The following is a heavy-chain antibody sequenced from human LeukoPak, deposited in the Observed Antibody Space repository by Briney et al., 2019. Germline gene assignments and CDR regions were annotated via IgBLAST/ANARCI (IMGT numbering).Heavy chain of an antibody. CDR1: GYTLTELS. CDR3: ATAPPGIAVAGPYMDV. D-gene: IGHD6-19*01. V-gene: IGHV1-24*01. CDR2: FDPEDGDT. Sequence: ASVKVSCKFSGYTLTELSMHWVRQAPGKGLEWMGGFDPEDGDTIYAQKFQGRVTMTADPSTDTAYMELSSLRSEDTAVYDCATAPPGIAVAGPYMDVWGKETTGTVSS. J-gene: IGHJ6*03.